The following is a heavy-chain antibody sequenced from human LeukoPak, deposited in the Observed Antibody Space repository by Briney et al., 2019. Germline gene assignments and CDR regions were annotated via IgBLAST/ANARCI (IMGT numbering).Heavy chain of an antibody. CDR1: GFTFSTYW. V-gene: IGHV3-7*01. J-gene: IGHJ4*02. D-gene: IGHD6-19*01. CDR3: ARGRGWYPDY. Sequence: PGGSLRLSCAASGFTFSTYWMTWVRQAPGKGLEWVANIKQDGSDKYYVDSVKGRFTISRDNAKSSLYLLMNSLRAEDTAVYYCARGRGWYPDYWGQGTLVTVPS. CDR2: IKQDGSDK.